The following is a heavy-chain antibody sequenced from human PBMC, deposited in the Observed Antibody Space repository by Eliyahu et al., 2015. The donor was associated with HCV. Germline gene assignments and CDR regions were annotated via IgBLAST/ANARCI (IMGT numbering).Heavy chain of an antibody. J-gene: IGHJ4*02. D-gene: IGHD3-10*01. V-gene: IGHV1-69*04. CDR3: AANYYGSGTYYPY. Sequence: QVHLVQSGTEVKKPGSSVNVSCKASGXTFNNFVISWVRQAPGQGLEWLGKINPLGSSTYAQTFQDRVALTAGKSTSTAYMELNNLRSEDTGIYYCAANYYGSGTYYPYWGQGTLVTVSS. CDR1: GXTFNNFV. CDR2: INPLGSS.